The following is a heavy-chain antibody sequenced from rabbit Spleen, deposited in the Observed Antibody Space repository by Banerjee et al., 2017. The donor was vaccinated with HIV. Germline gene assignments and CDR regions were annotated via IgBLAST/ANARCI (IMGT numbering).Heavy chain of an antibody. CDR2: AYAGSSGST. V-gene: IGHV1S40*01. Sequence: QSLEESGGDLVKPGASLTLTCKASGFSLTSSDYMCWVRQAPGKGLEWVACAYAGSSGSTYSATWAKGRFTISKTSSTTVTLQMTSLTAADTATYFCARDAGTSFSTYGMDLWGQGTLVTVS. D-gene: IGHD8-1*01. CDR1: GFSLTSSDY. CDR3: ARDAGTSFSTYGMDL. J-gene: IGHJ6*01.